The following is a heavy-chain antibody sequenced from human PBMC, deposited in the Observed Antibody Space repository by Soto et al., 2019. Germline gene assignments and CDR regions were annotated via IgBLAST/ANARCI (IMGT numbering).Heavy chain of an antibody. Sequence: GESLKISCKGSGCSFTSYWIGWVRQMPGKGLKWMGIIYPGDSDTRYSPSFQGQVTISADKSISTAYLQWSSLKASDTAMYYCARLPFWSGYYTESYYYYYYMDVWGKGTTVTVSS. CDR3: ARLPFWSGYYTESYYYYYYMDV. V-gene: IGHV5-51*01. J-gene: IGHJ6*03. CDR2: IYPGDSDT. D-gene: IGHD3-3*01. CDR1: GCSFTSYW.